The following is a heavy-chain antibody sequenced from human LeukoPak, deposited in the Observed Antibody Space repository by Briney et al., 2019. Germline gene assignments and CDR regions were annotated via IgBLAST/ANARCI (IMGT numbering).Heavy chain of an antibody. V-gene: IGHV3-48*04. CDR2: ISSSGSTI. CDR1: GFTFSSSW. J-gene: IGHJ4*02. Sequence: TGGSLRLSCAASGFTFSSSWMHWVRQAPGKGLEWVSYISSSGSTIYYADSVKGRFTISRDNAKNSLYLQMNSLRAEDTAVYYCARGVDDIAVAGHFDYWGQGTLVTASS. D-gene: IGHD6-19*01. CDR3: ARGVDDIAVAGHFDY.